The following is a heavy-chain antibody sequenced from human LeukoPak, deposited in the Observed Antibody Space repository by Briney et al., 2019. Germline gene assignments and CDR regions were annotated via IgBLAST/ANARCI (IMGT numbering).Heavy chain of an antibody. CDR1: GGSISSYY. V-gene: IGHV4-4*07. Sequence: SSETLSLTCTVSGGSISSYYWSWLRQPAGKGLEWIGRIYTSGSTNYNPSLKSRVTMSVDTSKNQFSLKLSSVTAADTAVYYCARGHYGSGSYPKTKPYYYYYYMDVWGKGTTVTVSS. D-gene: IGHD3-10*01. CDR3: ARGHYGSGSYPKTKPYYYYYYMDV. J-gene: IGHJ6*03. CDR2: IYTSGST.